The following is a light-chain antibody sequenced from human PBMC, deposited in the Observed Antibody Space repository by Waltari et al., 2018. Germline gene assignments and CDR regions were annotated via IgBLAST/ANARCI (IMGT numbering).Light chain of an antibody. CDR2: SNN. CDR1: NSNIGSNT. J-gene: IGLJ2*01. V-gene: IGLV1-44*01. CDR3: ATWDDRLTGVV. Sequence: QSVVTQSPAASGTPGQRVTISCSGSNSNIGSNTVNWYQQVPGTAPKLLIYSNNYRPSGVPDRFSGSKSGTSASLAISGLQSEDEADYYCATWDDRLTGVVFGGGTKVTVL.